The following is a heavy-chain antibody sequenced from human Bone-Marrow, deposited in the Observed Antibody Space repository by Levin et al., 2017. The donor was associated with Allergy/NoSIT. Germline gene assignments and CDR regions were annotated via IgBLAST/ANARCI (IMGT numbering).Heavy chain of an antibody. D-gene: IGHD3-22*01. CDR1: GFTFSSYA. CDR2: ISYDGSNK. CDR3: ARERYYYDSSGYFDSYGMDV. J-gene: IGHJ6*02. Sequence: GESLKISCAASGFTFSSYAMHWVRQAPGKGLEWVAVISYDGSNKYYADSVKGRFTISRDNSKNTLYLQMNSLRAEDTAVYYCARERYYYDSSGYFDSYGMDVWGQGTTVTVSS. V-gene: IGHV3-30-3*01.